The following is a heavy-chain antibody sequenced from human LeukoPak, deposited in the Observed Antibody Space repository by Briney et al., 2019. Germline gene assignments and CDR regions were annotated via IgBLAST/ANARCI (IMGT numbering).Heavy chain of an antibody. CDR2: ISYDGSNK. V-gene: IGHV3-30-3*01. CDR1: GLTFSSYA. J-gene: IGHJ4*02. CDR3: ARDLDVWATVTLDY. Sequence: PGGPPRLSGAASGLTFSSYAMHWVRQAPGKGLEWVAVISYDGSNKYYADSVKGRFTISRDNSKNTLYLQMNSLRAEDTAVYYCARDLDVWATVTLDYWGQGTLVTVSS. D-gene: IGHD4-17*01.